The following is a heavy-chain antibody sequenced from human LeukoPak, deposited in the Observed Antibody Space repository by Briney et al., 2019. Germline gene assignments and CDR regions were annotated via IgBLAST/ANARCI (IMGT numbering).Heavy chain of an antibody. Sequence: GGSLRLSCAASGFTFSSYGMHWVRQAPGKGLEWVAVIWYGGSNKYYADSVKGRFTISRDNSKNTLYLQMNSLRAEDTAVYYCAKDSEAYCGGDCYPPFDYWGQGTLVTVSS. V-gene: IGHV3-33*06. CDR3: AKDSEAYCGGDCYPPFDY. CDR2: IWYGGSNK. D-gene: IGHD2-21*02. J-gene: IGHJ4*02. CDR1: GFTFSSYG.